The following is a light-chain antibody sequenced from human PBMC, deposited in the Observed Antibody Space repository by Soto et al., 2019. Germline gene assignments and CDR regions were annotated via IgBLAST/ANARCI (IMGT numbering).Light chain of an antibody. V-gene: IGKV3D-15*01. Sequence: EIVMTQSPVTLSVSPGETATLSCRASQFVSSNLAWYQQKPGQAPRLLIYGASTRATGIPARSSGSGSGTEFTLTISSLEPEDFAVYYCQQRSNWPPITFGQGTRLEIK. CDR1: QFVSSN. J-gene: IGKJ5*01. CDR3: QQRSNWPPIT. CDR2: GAS.